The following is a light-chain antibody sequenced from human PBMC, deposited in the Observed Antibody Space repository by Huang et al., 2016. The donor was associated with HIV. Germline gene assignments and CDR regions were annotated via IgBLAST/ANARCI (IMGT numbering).Light chain of an antibody. CDR2: AAS. J-gene: IGKJ2*01. V-gene: IGKV1-39*01. CDR3: QQSYSTPYT. Sequence: DIQMTQSPSSLSASVGDRVTITCRASQSISSYLNWYQQKPGKAPKLLIYAASNLQSGVPARFSGSGSGTDFTLTITSLQPEDFATYHCQQSYSTPYTFGQGTKLEMK. CDR1: QSISSY.